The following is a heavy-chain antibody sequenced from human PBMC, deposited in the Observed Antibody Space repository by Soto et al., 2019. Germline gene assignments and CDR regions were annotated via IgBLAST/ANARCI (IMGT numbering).Heavy chain of an antibody. CDR2: IYYSGST. CDR1: GGSVSSGSYY. CDR3: ARDSSGWYVH. D-gene: IGHD6-19*01. V-gene: IGHV4-61*01. J-gene: IGHJ5*02. Sequence: QVQLQESGPGLVKPSETLSLTCTVSGGSVSSGSYYWSWIRQPPGKGLEWIGYIYYSGSTNYNPSLKSRVTLSVDTSKNQFSLKLSSVTAADTAVYYCARDSSGWYVHWGQGTLVTVSS.